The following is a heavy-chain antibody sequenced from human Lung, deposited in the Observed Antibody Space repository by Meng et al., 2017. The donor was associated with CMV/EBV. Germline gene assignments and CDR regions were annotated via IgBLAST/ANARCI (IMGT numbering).Heavy chain of an antibody. J-gene: IGHJ6*02. CDR1: DYSFTSYG. V-gene: IGHV1-18*01. CDR2: INTYKGNT. Sequence: ASVKVSCKASDYSFTSYGISWVRQAPGQGLEWMGWINTYKGNTNYAQKFQGRVTMTAETSTSTVYMEVRGLRFDDTAIYYCARSITIYRIDFWGLGTAVTVSS. D-gene: IGHD3-3*01. CDR3: ARSITIYRIDF.